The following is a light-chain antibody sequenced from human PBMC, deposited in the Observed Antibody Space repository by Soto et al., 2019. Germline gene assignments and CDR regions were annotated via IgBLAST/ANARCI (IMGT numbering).Light chain of an antibody. V-gene: IGKV1-5*03. CDR2: KAS. Sequence: DIQMTQSPSTLSASVGDRVTITCRARQNINRWLAWYQQRPGKAPNLLIHKASTLEVGVPSRFRGSASGTEFTLTIISLQPDDFAVYFCLQYNVYPLSFGGGTKVEIK. CDR3: LQYNVYPLS. CDR1: QNINRW. J-gene: IGKJ4*01.